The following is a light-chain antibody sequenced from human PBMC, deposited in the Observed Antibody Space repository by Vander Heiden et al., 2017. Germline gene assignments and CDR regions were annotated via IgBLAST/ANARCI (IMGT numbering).Light chain of an antibody. CDR3: CSYAGSGSVV. Sequence: QSALTQPASVSGSPGQSITISCGATSRDVGTYSLVSWYQHLPGKAPKLVIYDVTKRFSGVSDRFSGSKSGNTASLTISGLQAEDEAEYFCCSYAGSGSVVFGGGTRLTVL. J-gene: IGLJ2*01. CDR2: DVT. CDR1: SRDVGTYSL. V-gene: IGLV2-23*02.